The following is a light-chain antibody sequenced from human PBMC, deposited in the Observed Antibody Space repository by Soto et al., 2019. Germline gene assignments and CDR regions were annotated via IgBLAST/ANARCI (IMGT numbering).Light chain of an antibody. J-gene: IGKJ4*01. V-gene: IGKV3-11*01. Sequence: EVVLTQSPVTLSLSPGERATLSCRASQSFRGLLAWYQQKPGQAPRLLIYDASNRATGIPARFSGSGSGTDFILTISSLEPEDFGVYYCQQRNNWVTFGGGTKVEIK. CDR2: DAS. CDR3: QQRNNWVT. CDR1: QSFRGL.